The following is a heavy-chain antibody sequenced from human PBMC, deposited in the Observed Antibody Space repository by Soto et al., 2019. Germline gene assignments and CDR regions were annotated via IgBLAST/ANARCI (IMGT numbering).Heavy chain of an antibody. CDR2: LSWHSGSI. D-gene: IGHD2-15*01. Sequence: EVQLVESGGGLVQPGRSLRLSCAASGFTFDDYAMHWVRQTPGKGLEWVSGLSWHSGSIGYADSVKGRFTISRDNAKNSLYLQMNSVRAEDTALYYCAKVPEWVNCSGGSCYMGRYYFDYWGQGTLVTVSS. V-gene: IGHV3-9*01. CDR1: GFTFDDYA. CDR3: AKVPEWVNCSGGSCYMGRYYFDY. J-gene: IGHJ4*02.